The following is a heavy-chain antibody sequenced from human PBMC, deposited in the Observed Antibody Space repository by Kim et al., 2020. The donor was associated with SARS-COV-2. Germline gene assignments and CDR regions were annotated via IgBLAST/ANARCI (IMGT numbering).Heavy chain of an antibody. CDR2: INHSGST. CDR3: ARGSVAAGYYGMDV. CDR1: GGSFSGYY. J-gene: IGHJ6*02. V-gene: IGHV4-34*01. D-gene: IGHD6-19*01. Sequence: SETLSLTCAVYGGSFSGYYWSWIRQPPGKGLEWIGEINHSGSTNYNPSLKSRVTISVDTSKNQFSLKLSSVTAADTAVYYRARGSVAAGYYGMDVWGQGTTVTVSS.